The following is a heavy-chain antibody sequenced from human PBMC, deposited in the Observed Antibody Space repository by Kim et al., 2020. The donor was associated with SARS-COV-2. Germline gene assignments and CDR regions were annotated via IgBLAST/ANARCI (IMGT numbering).Heavy chain of an antibody. D-gene: IGHD3-10*01. Sequence: LSLTCAASGFTFSSYSMNWVRQAPGKGLEWVSSISSSSSYICYADSVKGRFTISRDNAKNSLYLQMNSLRAEDTAVYYCGGSGSFDYYGMDVWGQGTTVTVSS. J-gene: IGHJ6*02. CDR3: GGSGSFDYYGMDV. CDR1: GFTFSSYS. V-gene: IGHV3-21*01. CDR2: ISSSSSYI.